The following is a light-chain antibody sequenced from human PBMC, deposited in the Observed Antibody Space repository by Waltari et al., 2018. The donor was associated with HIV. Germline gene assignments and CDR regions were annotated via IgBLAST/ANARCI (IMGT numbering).Light chain of an antibody. CDR1: DSNLRGNNS. CDR2: GDD. V-gene: IGLV2-11*01. CDR3: YAYFASPSWV. Sequence: QSALTQPRPESGSPGQTVPMSCPGADSNLRGNNSVSWYQQHPGLAPRVVIFGDDNRPSDVSDRLSASRFSATASLTIPGLQADDEAIYYCYAYFASPSWVFGSGT. J-gene: IGLJ3*02.